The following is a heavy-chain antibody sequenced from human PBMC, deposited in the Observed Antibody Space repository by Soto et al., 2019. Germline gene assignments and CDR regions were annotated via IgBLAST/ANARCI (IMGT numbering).Heavy chain of an antibody. D-gene: IGHD3-22*01. CDR2: ISKDGSTK. V-gene: IGHV3-30*18. CDR1: GFTFSSYG. CDR3: AKETHSSGYGSYFDY. J-gene: IGHJ4*02. Sequence: QVQLVESGGGVVQPGRSLRLSCAASGFTFSSYGMHWVRQAPGKGLEWVAVISKDGSTKYDADSVKGRFTISRDNSKNMLYLQMNSLRAEDTAVYYCAKETHSSGYGSYFDYWGQGTLVTVAS.